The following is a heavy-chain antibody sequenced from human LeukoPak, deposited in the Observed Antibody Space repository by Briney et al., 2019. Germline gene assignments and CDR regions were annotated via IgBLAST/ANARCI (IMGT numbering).Heavy chain of an antibody. CDR3: AKDSRVAPAAMPYYFDY. CDR2: ISASGGST. V-gene: IGHV3-23*01. Sequence: GGSLRLSCSASGFTFSSYGMSWVRQAPGKGLAWVSAISASGGSTYYAESVKGRFTISRDYSRNTLYLQVNSLRAEDTAVYYCAKDSRVAPAAMPYYFDYWGQGNLVTVSS. D-gene: IGHD2-2*01. CDR1: GFTFSSYG. J-gene: IGHJ4*02.